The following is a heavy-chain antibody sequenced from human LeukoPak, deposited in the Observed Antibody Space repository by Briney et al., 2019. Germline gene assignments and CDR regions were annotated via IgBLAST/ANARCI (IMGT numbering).Heavy chain of an antibody. D-gene: IGHD5-18*01. CDR3: ARGDRIQLWLLYYFDY. J-gene: IGHJ4*02. CDR1: GYTFTGYY. V-gene: IGHV1-2*02. Sequence: ASVKVSCKASGYTFTGYYMHWVRQAPGLGLEWKGWINPNSGGTNYAQKFQGRVTMTRDTSISTAYMELSGLRSDDTAVYYCARGDRIQLWLLYYFDYWGQGTLVTVSS. CDR2: INPNSGGT.